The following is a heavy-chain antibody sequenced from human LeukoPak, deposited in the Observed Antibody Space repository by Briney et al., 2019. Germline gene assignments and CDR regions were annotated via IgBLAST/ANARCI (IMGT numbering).Heavy chain of an antibody. V-gene: IGHV3-21*01. Sequence: GGSLRLSCAASGFTFSSYSMNWVRQAPGKGLEWVSSISSSSSYIYYADSVKGRFTISRDNAENSLYLQMNNLRAEDTAVYHCARGDVLGYCTNGVCRPFDYWGQGTLVTVSS. CDR3: ARGDVLGYCTNGVCRPFDY. J-gene: IGHJ4*02. D-gene: IGHD2-8*01. CDR1: GFTFSSYS. CDR2: ISSSSSYI.